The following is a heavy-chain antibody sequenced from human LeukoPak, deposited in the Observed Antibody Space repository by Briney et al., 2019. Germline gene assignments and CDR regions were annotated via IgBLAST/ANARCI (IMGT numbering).Heavy chain of an antibody. CDR3: ARDLTRRAIFTDY. D-gene: IGHD3-9*01. J-gene: IGHJ4*02. Sequence: GASVTVSCKASGYTFTDFYIHWVRQAPGQGLDWMGRINPNSGVTNYAQTFQGRVTMPRDTSINTAYMHLSRLRSADPAVYYCARDLTRRAIFTDYWGQGTLVTVSS. V-gene: IGHV1-2*06. CDR1: GYTFTDFY. CDR2: INPNSGVT.